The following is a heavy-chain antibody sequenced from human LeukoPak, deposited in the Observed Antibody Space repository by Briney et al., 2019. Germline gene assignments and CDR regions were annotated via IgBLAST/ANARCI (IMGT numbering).Heavy chain of an antibody. CDR2: ISWNSGSI. J-gene: IGHJ3*02. V-gene: IGHV3-9*01. Sequence: GGSLRLSCAASGFTFDDYAMHWVRQAPGKGLEWVSGISWNSGSIGYADSVKGRFTISRDNAKNSLYLQMNSLRAEDTALYYCAKGSGRTIFSRGDAFDIWGQGTMVTVPS. CDR3: AKGSGRTIFSRGDAFDI. D-gene: IGHD1/OR15-1a*01. CDR1: GFTFDDYA.